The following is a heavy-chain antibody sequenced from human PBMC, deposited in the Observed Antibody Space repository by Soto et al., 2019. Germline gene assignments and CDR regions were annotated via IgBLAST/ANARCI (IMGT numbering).Heavy chain of an antibody. CDR3: ARDRAPWGSGSPPLEY. V-gene: IGHV4-59*01. J-gene: IGHJ4*02. Sequence: QVQLQESGPGLVKPSETLSLTCTVSGGSISSYYWSWIRQPPGKGLEWIEYIYYSGSTNYNPSLKSRVTISVDTSKNQFSLKLSSVTAADTAVYYCARDRAPWGSGSPPLEYWGQGTLVTVSS. CDR1: GGSISSYY. D-gene: IGHD3-10*01. CDR2: IYYSGST.